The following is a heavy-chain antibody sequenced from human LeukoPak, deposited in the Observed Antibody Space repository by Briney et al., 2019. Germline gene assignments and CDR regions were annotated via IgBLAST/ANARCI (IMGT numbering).Heavy chain of an antibody. CDR2: ISGSGGST. Sequence: GGSLRLSCAASGFTFSSYAMSWVRQAPGKGLEWVSVISGSGGSTYYADSVKGRFTISRDNSKNMLYLQMDSLRAEDTVVYYCAKVQARPNITPSCFDYWGQGTLVTVSS. V-gene: IGHV3-23*01. CDR1: GFTFSSYA. J-gene: IGHJ4*02. D-gene: IGHD2/OR15-2a*01. CDR3: AKVQARPNITPSCFDY.